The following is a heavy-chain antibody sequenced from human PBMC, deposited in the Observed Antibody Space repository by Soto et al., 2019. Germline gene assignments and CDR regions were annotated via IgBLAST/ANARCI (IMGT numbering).Heavy chain of an antibody. CDR2: INPHTGGT. V-gene: IGHV1-2*02. J-gene: IGHJ6*04. Sequence: GASVKACCKASGCTFTANCVHWVRQAPGQGLEWMGWINPHTGGTDYAQTFQGRVTMTRDTSISTAYMELSRLTSDDTAVYYCARYQYWSGYLDAWGKGTTVTVSS. D-gene: IGHD3-3*01. CDR1: GCTFTANC. CDR3: ARYQYWSGYLDA.